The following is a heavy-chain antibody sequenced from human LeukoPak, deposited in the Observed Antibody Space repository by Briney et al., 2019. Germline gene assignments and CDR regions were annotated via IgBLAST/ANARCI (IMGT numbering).Heavy chain of an antibody. Sequence: PGGSLRLSCAGFGFPFSTYWMSWVRQVPGKGLEWVANINQDGSEEHYVASVKGRFTISRDNAKNSLYLQMNSLRVEDTAAYHCTRDERWGQGTLVTVSS. CDR3: TRDER. J-gene: IGHJ4*02. V-gene: IGHV3-7*04. CDR1: GFPFSTYW. CDR2: INQDGSEE.